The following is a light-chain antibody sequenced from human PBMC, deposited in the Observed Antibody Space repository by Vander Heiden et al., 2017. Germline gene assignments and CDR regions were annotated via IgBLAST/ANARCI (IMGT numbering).Light chain of an antibody. Sequence: HSALTHPASVSGSPGHSLPLSCTGHSSDFSGYTYVSWSQQPPSKAPKLMIYDGTRRPSGFSSCFAGSKSGNTASLTFAGLQAEDEADYYCSSYTSSNTRLFGGGTKLTVL. CDR2: DGT. CDR1: SSDFSGYTY. CDR3: SSYTSSNTRL. V-gene: IGLV2-14*03. J-gene: IGLJ2*01.